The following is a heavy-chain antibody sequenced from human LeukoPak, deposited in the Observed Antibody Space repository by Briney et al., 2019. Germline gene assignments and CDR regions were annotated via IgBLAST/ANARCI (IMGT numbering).Heavy chain of an antibody. CDR2: IRSKAYGGTT. J-gene: IGHJ3*02. D-gene: IGHD5-12*01. Sequence: GGSLRLSCTVSGFTVSSNSWSWVRQAPGKGLEWVGFIRSKAYGGTTEYAASVKGRFTISRDDSKSIAYLQMNSLKTEDTAVYYCRCSGYIVLGPAIWGQGTMVTVSS. CDR1: GFTVSSNS. CDR3: RCSGYIVLGPAI. V-gene: IGHV3-49*04.